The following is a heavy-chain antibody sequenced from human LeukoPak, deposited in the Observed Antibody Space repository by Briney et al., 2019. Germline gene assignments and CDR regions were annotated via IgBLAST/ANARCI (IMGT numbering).Heavy chain of an antibody. Sequence: PGGSLRLSCAASGFTFSSYSMNWVRQAPGKGLEWLSHIGTSGRPTLYADSVRGRFTISRDNAENSLYLQLNSLRAEDTAVYYCARKRWSGYDFDYWGQGTLVTVSS. J-gene: IGHJ4*02. CDR3: ARKRWSGYDFDY. CDR2: IGTSGRPT. CDR1: GFTFSSYS. V-gene: IGHV3-48*04. D-gene: IGHD5-12*01.